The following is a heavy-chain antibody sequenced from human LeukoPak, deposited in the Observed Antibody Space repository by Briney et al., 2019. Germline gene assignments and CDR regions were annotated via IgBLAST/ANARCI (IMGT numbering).Heavy chain of an antibody. Sequence: GGSLRLSCAASGFTFSRNAMSWVRQAPGKGLEWVSSLSSSGGDTYYADSVKGRFTISRDNSKNTVYLQMNSLRAEDTAVYYFAKDPSGTRYFDYWGQGTLVTVSS. CDR2: LSSSGGDT. CDR1: GFTFSRNA. J-gene: IGHJ4*02. V-gene: IGHV3-23*01. D-gene: IGHD1-1*01. CDR3: AKDPSGTRYFDY.